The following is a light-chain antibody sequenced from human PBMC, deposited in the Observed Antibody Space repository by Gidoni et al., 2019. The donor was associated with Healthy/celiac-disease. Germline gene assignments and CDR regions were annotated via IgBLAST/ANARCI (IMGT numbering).Light chain of an antibody. CDR3: QQRSNWPRT. J-gene: IGKJ1*01. V-gene: IGKV3-11*01. Sequence: EIGLTQSPATLSLSPGERATLSCRASQSVSSYLAWDQQKPGQAPRLLIYYASTSATGIPARFSGSGSGTDFTLTISSLEPEDFAVYYCQQRSNWPRTFGQGTKVEIK. CDR1: QSVSSY. CDR2: YAS.